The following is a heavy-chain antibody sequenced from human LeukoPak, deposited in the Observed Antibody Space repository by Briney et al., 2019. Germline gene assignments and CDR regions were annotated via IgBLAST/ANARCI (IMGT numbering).Heavy chain of an antibody. Sequence: GGSLRLSCAASGCTFSSYAMSWVRQAPGKGLERVSAISGSGGSTYYADSVKGRFTISRDNSKNTLYLQMNSLRAEDTAVYYCAKDRRYDSSYTIDYWGQGTLVTVCS. D-gene: IGHD3-22*01. J-gene: IGHJ4*02. V-gene: IGHV3-23*01. CDR3: AKDRRYDSSYTIDY. CDR1: GCTFSSYA. CDR2: ISGSGGST.